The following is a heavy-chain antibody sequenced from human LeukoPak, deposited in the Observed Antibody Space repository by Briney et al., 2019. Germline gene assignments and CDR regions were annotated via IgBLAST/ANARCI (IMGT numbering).Heavy chain of an antibody. CDR2: ISSNGGST. J-gene: IGHJ4*02. V-gene: IGHV3-64*01. Sequence: GGSLRLSCAASGSTFSSYAMHWVRQAPGKGLEYVSAISSNGGSTYYANSVKGRFTISRDNSKNTLYLQMGSLRAEDMAVYYCARDRDTAMVLDYWGQGTLVTVSS. CDR1: GSTFSSYA. CDR3: ARDRDTAMVLDY. D-gene: IGHD5-18*01.